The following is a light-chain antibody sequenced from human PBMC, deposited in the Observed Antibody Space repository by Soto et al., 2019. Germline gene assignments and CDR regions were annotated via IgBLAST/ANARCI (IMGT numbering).Light chain of an antibody. Sequence: QSVLTQPASVSGSPGQSITISCTGTSSDVGGSNYVSWYQQHPGKAPKLMIYDVSNRPSGVSNRFSGSKSGNTASLTISGLQAEDEADYYCSSYTSSNSLFGTGTKLTV. CDR2: DVS. J-gene: IGLJ1*01. CDR1: SSDVGGSNY. V-gene: IGLV2-14*01. CDR3: SSYTSSNSL.